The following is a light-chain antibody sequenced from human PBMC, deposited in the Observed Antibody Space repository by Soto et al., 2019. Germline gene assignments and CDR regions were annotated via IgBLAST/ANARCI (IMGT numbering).Light chain of an antibody. CDR3: QHYGRSPPYT. CDR1: QSVSSSY. V-gene: IGKV3-20*01. J-gene: IGKJ2*01. Sequence: EIVLTQSPGTLSLSPGERATLSCRTSQSVSSSYLAWYQQKPGQAPRLLIYGASSRAAGIPDRFSGSGSGTDFTLSINRLEPEDFALYYCQHYGRSPPYTFGQGTKLEI. CDR2: GAS.